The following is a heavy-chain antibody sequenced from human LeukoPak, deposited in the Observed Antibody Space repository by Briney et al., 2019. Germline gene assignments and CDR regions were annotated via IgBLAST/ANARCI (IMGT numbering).Heavy chain of an antibody. CDR3: ARGGCSSTSCHSNWFDP. J-gene: IGHJ5*02. CDR1: GGTFSSYA. V-gene: IGHV1-69*04. Sequence: SVKVSCKASGGTFSSYAISWVRQAPGQGLEWMGRIIPILGIANYAQKFQGRVTITADKSTSTAYMELSSLRSEDTAVYYCARGGCSSTSCHSNWFDPWGQGTLVTVSS. D-gene: IGHD2-2*01. CDR2: IIPILGIA.